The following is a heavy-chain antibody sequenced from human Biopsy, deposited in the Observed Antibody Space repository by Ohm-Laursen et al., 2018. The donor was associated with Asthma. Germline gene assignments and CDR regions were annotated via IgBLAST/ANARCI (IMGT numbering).Heavy chain of an antibody. V-gene: IGHV3-21*01. CDR3: VRSGTEWELYDAFDI. D-gene: IGHD1-26*01. Sequence: GSLRLSCSASGFAFRDFNINWVRQAPGKGLQWIASINSAGSYIYYADSVKGRFTISRDNARNSLFLQMNNLRAEDTAVYYCVRSGTEWELYDAFDIWGQGTMVTVSS. CDR2: INSAGSYI. CDR1: GFAFRDFN. J-gene: IGHJ3*02.